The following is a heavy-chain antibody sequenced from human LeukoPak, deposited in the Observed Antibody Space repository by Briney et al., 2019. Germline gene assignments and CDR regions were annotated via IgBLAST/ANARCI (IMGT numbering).Heavy chain of an antibody. CDR3: ARGGSYSDSHFFDY. Sequence: GGSLRLSCAASGFTFGDYYMNWIRQAPGKGLEWVSYISSGSSYTNYADSVKGRFTISRDNAKNSLYLQMNSLRAEDTAVYYCARGGSYSDSHFFDYWGQGTLVTVSS. J-gene: IGHJ4*02. CDR1: GFTFGDYY. CDR2: ISSGSSYT. V-gene: IGHV3-11*06. D-gene: IGHD1-26*01.